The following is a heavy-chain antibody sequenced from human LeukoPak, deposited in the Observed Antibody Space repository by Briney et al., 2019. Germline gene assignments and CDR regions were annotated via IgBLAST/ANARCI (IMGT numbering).Heavy chain of an antibody. D-gene: IGHD6-6*01. CDR2: INTYSGDT. J-gene: IGHJ4*02. CDR3: TRVEYSAPDY. V-gene: IGHV1-18*01. Sequence: ASVKVSCKSSGYTLTTYAISWVRQAPGQGLEWMGWINTYSGDTKYAQKVQGRVAITTDTSKNTAYMELRSLRFDDTAVYYCTRVEYSAPDYWGQGTLVTGSS. CDR1: GYTLTTYA.